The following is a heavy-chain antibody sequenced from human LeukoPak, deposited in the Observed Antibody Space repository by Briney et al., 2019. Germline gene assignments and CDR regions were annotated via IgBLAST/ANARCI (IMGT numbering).Heavy chain of an antibody. CDR2: IKSKTDGGTT. V-gene: IGHV3-15*01. CDR1: GFTFSNAW. Sequence: GGSLRLSCTASGFTFSNAWMSWVRQAPGKRLEWVGRIKSKTDGGTTDYAAPVKGRFTISRDDSKNTLYLQMNSLKTEDTAVYYCTTEFPIKYSSSWYLDYWGQGTLVTVSS. D-gene: IGHD6-13*01. J-gene: IGHJ4*02. CDR3: TTEFPIKYSSSWYLDY.